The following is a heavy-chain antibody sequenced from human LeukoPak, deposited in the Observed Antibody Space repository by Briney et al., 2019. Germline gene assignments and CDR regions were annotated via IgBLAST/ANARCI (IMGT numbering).Heavy chain of an antibody. J-gene: IGHJ4*02. D-gene: IGHD1-26*01. CDR3: ARDGTVGATGDADFDY. Sequence: GGSLRLSCAASGFTFSSYGMHWVRQAPGKGLEWVAFIRYDGSNKYYADSVKGRFTISRDNSKNTLYLQMNSLRAEDTAVYYCARDGTVGATGDADFDYWGQGTLATVSS. CDR2: IRYDGSNK. CDR1: GFTFSSYG. V-gene: IGHV3-30*02.